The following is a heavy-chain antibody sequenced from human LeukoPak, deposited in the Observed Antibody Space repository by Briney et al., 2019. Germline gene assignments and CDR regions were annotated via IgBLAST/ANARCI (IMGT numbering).Heavy chain of an antibody. J-gene: IGHJ4*02. V-gene: IGHV3-11*01. Sequence: PGGSLRLSCAASGFTFSDYYMSWIRQAPGKGLEWVSYISSSGSTIDYADSVKGRFTISRDNAKNSLYLQMNSLRAEDTAVYYCARAVRGVIMIFDYWGQGTLVTVSS. CDR2: ISSSGSTI. CDR1: GFTFSDYY. CDR3: ARAVRGVIMIFDY. D-gene: IGHD3-10*01.